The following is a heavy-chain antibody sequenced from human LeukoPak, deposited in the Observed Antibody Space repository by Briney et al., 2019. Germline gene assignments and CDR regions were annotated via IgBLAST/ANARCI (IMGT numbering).Heavy chain of an antibody. CDR3: ASQSGDYFDY. CDR1: GGTFSSYA. D-gene: IGHD3-10*01. CDR2: IIPIFGTA. J-gene: IGHJ4*02. Sequence: SVKVSCKASGGTFSSYAISWVRQAPGQGLEWMGRIIPIFGTANYAQEFQGRVTITTDESTSTAYMELSSLRSEDTAVYYCASQSGDYFDYWGQGTLVTVSS. V-gene: IGHV1-69*05.